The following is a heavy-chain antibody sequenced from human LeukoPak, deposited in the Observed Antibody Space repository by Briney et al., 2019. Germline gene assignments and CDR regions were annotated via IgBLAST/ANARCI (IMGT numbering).Heavy chain of an antibody. CDR3: ARDGPTAAPFDY. CDR2: INPSGGST. D-gene: IGHD2-2*01. J-gene: IGHJ4*02. Sequence: ASVKVSCKASGYRFTSYDMHWVRQAPGQGPEWMGIINPSGGSTSYAQRFQGRVAMTRDTSTTTVYMEVNSLTSEDTAVYFCARDGPTAAPFDYWGQGTLVTVSS. V-gene: IGHV1-46*01. CDR1: GYRFTSYD.